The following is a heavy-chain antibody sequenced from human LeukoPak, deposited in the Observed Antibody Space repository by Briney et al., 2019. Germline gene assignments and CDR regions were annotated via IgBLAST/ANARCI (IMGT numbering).Heavy chain of an antibody. CDR2: SGNKADSYTT. CDR1: GFIFSAHY. CDR3: TRGYSGVGIYAFDI. Sequence: GGSLRFSCAVSGFIFSAHYIDWVRQAPGKGLEWVGRSGNKADSYTTEYAASVEGRFTISRDDSKNSLYLQMNSLKTEDTALYYCTRGYSGVGIYAFDIWGQGTMVTVSS. V-gene: IGHV3-72*01. J-gene: IGHJ3*02. D-gene: IGHD1-26*01.